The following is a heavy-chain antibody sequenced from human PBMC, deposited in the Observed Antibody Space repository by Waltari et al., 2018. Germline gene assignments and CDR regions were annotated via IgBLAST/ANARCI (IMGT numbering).Heavy chain of an antibody. D-gene: IGHD1-1*01. CDR2: NNADDGNR. CDR1: GYIFSNYA. V-gene: IGHV1-3*01. Sequence: QVQPVYSGAEVKKPGSSVKVSCSAAGYIFSNYAMHWLRQAPGQRPAWMGWNNADDGNRKYSQHFQGRVTITRDTSASTTYLELSSVSSEDTAVYYCARGYHRSAWIVDYWGQGTLVTVSS. CDR3: ARGYHRSAWIVDY. J-gene: IGHJ4*02.